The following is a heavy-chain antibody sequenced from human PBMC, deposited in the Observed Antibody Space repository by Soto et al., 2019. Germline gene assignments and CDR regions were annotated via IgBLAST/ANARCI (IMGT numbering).Heavy chain of an antibody. CDR2: VYISGST. J-gene: IGHJ3*02. CDR1: GGSISTYY. V-gene: IGHV4-4*07. Sequence: SETLSLTCTVSGGSISTYYWNWIRQSAGKGLEWIGRVYISGSTNYHPSLKSRVAMSVDTSNNQFSLKVTSVTAADTAVYYCARGGRDGFDIWDQGTMVTVS. CDR3: ARGGRDGFDI.